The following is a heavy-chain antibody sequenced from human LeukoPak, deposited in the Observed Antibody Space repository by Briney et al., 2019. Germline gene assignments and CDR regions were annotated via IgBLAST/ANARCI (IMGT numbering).Heavy chain of an antibody. J-gene: IGHJ4*02. V-gene: IGHV3-7*01. Sequence: GGSLRLSCAASGFTFSSYWMSWVRQAPGKGLEWVANIKRDGSEKYYVDSVKGRFTISRDNAKNSLYLQMNSLRAEDTAVYYCARESGYDSSGFDYWGQGTLVTVSS. CDR3: ARESGYDSSGFDY. D-gene: IGHD3-22*01. CDR1: GFTFSSYW. CDR2: IKRDGSEK.